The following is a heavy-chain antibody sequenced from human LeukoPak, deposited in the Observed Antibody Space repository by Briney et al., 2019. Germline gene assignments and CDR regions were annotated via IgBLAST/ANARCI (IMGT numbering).Heavy chain of an antibody. Sequence: PGGSLRLSCAASRFTFSACGMHWVRQAPGKGLEWVAAIPFDGSHKYYADSVKGRSTISRDNSMNTLYLQMNSLRAEDTAVYYCAKGTAVDRQYFENWGQGTLVTVSS. J-gene: IGHJ4*02. CDR2: IPFDGSHK. CDR3: AKGTAVDRQYFEN. CDR1: RFTFSACG. V-gene: IGHV3-30*18. D-gene: IGHD1-1*01.